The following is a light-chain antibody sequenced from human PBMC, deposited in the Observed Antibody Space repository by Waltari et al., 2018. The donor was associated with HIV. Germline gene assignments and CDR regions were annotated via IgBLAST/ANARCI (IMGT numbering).Light chain of an antibody. CDR3: NSRDYSGRRYV. CDR2: GAG. J-gene: IGLJ1*01. CDR1: NLRNYF. Sequence: SSELTQDPAVSVALGQTIRITCQGDNLRNYFASWYQRRPGQAPLLVIYGAGNRASGVPDRFSGSSSGNTASLTITGAQAEDEADYFCNSRDYSGRRYVFGPGTRVSVL. V-gene: IGLV3-19*01.